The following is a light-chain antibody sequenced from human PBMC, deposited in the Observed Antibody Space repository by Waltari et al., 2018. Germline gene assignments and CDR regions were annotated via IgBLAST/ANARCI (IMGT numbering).Light chain of an antibody. CDR2: EDS. V-gene: IGLV2-23*01. CDR1: SSDVGSYNL. CDR3: CSYAGSSIWV. Sequence: QSALTQPASVSGSPGQSIPIPCTGTSSDVGSYNLVSWYQQHPGKAPNLMIYEDSKRPSGVSNRFSGSKSGNTASLTISGLQAEDEANYYCCSYAGSSIWVFGGGTELTVL. J-gene: IGLJ3*02.